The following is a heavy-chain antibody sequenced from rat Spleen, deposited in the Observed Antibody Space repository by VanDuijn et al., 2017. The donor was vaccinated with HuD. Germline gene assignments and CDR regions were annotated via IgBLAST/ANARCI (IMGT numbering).Heavy chain of an antibody. Sequence: EVQLVESGGGLVQPGRSLKLSCAASGFTFSNYYMAWVRQAPTKGLEWVAYISTGGGNTYYRDSVKGRFTVSRDNAKSTLYLQMDSLRSEDTATYYCATAGSFTDYYFAGGFDYWAQGVMVTVSS. CDR2: ISTGGGNT. D-gene: IGHD1-6*01. CDR1: GFTFSNYY. CDR3: ATAGSFTDYYFAGGFDY. J-gene: IGHJ2*01. V-gene: IGHV5-27*01.